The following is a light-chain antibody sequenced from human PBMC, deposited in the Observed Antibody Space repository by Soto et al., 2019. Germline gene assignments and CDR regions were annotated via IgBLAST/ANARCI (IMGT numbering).Light chain of an antibody. CDR1: QSVSSS. V-gene: IGKV3-15*01. CDR2: GAS. J-gene: IGKJ1*01. Sequence: IVLTQSPGTLSLSPGERATLSCRASQSVSSSDLAWYQQKPSQAPRLLIYGASTRATGIPARFSGSGSGTEFTLTISSLQSEDFAVYYCQQYNNWPPWTFGQGTKVDIK. CDR3: QQYNNWPPWT.